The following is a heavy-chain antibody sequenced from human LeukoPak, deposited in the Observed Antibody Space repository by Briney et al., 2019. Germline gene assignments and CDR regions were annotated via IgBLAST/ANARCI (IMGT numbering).Heavy chain of an antibody. D-gene: IGHD6-19*01. J-gene: IGHJ6*03. Sequence: ASVKVSCKASGGTFSSYAISWMRQAPGQGLEWMGGIIPIFGTANYAQKFQGRVTITADESTSTAYMELSSLRSEDTAVYYCARASDGYSSGWESYYYMDVWGKGTTVTVSS. CDR3: ARASDGYSSGWESYYYMDV. CDR2: IIPIFGTA. V-gene: IGHV1-69*13. CDR1: GGTFSSYA.